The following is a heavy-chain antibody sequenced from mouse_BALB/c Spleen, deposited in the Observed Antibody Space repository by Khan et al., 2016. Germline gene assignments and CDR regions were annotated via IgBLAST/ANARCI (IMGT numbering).Heavy chain of an antibody. V-gene: IGHV3-2*02. Sequence: EVQLQESGPGLVKPSQSLSLTCTVTGYSITSDYAWNWLRQFPGNKLEWMGYISYSGSTSYNPSLKSRISITRDTSKNQFFLQLNSVTTEDTDTYYCARSWRGFYAMDYWGQGTSVTVSS. CDR1: GYSITSDYA. CDR3: ARSWRGFYAMDY. CDR2: ISYSGST. J-gene: IGHJ4*01.